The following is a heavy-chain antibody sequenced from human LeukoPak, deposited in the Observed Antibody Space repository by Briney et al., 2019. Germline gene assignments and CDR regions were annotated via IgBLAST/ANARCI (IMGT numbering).Heavy chain of an antibody. V-gene: IGHV4-61*08. CDR3: ARVYSRTVDY. J-gene: IGHJ4*02. D-gene: IGHD6-13*01. CDR1: GGSISSGGYY. CDR2: IYYSGST. Sequence: SETLSLTCTVSGGSISSGGYYWSWIRQPPGKGLEWIGYIYYSGSTNYNPSLKSRVTISVDTSKNQFSLKLSSVTAADTAVYYCARVYSRTVDYWGQGTLVTVSS.